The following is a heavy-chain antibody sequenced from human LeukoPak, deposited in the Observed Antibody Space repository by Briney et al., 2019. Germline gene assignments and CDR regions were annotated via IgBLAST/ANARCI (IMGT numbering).Heavy chain of an antibody. V-gene: IGHV4-4*07. D-gene: IGHD2-15*01. CDR2: IYTSGST. CDR1: GGSISSYY. CDR3: ARGFCSGGSCYFDY. J-gene: IGHJ4*02. Sequence: PSETLSLTCTVSGGSISSYYWSWIWQPAGKGLEWIGRIYTSGSTNYNPSLKSRVTMSVDTSKNQFSLKLSSVTAADTAVYYCARGFCSGGSCYFDYWGQGTLVTVSS.